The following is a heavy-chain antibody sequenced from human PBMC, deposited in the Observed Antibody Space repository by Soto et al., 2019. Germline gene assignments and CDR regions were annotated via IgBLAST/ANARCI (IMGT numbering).Heavy chain of an antibody. CDR3: AKPLGRSPSLYDFDY. Sequence: EVQLLESGGGLGQPGGSLRLSCAASGFTFSSYAMSWVRQAPGKGLEWVSAISGSGGSTYYADSVKGRFTISRDNSKNTLYRQMNSLRAEDTAVYYCAKPLGRSPSLYDFDYWGQGTLVTVSS. CDR1: GFTFSSYA. V-gene: IGHV3-23*01. CDR2: ISGSGGST. J-gene: IGHJ4*02. D-gene: IGHD2-2*02.